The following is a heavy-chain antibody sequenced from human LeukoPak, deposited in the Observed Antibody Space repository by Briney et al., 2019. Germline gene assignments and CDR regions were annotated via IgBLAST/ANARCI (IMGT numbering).Heavy chain of an antibody. CDR1: GGSFSGYY. J-gene: IGHJ5*02. CDR2: INHSGST. CDR3: ARGSRWFDP. Sequence: SETLSLTCAVYGGSFSGYYWSWIRQPPGKGLEWIGEINHSGSTNYNPSLKSRVTISVDTSKNQFSLKLSSVTAADTAVYYCARGSRWFDPWGQGTLVTVSS. V-gene: IGHV4-34*01.